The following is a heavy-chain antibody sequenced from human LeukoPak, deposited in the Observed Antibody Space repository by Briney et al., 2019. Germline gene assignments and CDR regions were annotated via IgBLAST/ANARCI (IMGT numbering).Heavy chain of an antibody. D-gene: IGHD2-15*01. CDR1: GFTVSSNY. CDR3: ARAGLYCSGGSCYHFDY. V-gene: IGHV3-53*01. J-gene: IGHJ4*02. CDR2: IYSGGST. Sequence: QSGGSLRRSCAASGFTVSSNYMSWVRQAPGKGLEWVSVIYSGGSTYYADSVKGRFTISRDNSKNTLYLQMNSLRAEDTAVYYCARAGLYCSGGSCYHFDYWGQGTLVTVSS.